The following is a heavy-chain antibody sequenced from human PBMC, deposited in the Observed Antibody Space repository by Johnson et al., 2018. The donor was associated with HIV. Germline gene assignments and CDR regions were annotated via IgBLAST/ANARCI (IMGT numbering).Heavy chain of an antibody. CDR1: GFTVSNTF. J-gene: IGHJ3*02. CDR3: ARVRPGNPHDAFDI. Sequence: VQLVESGGNLVQPGGSLRLSCAASGFTVSNTFMDWVRQAPGKGPEWVSVIYNGGSIYYADSVKGRFTISGDNSKNTVYLQMNSLRPEDTAGYYCARVRPGNPHDAFDIWGQGTLVTVSS. CDR2: IYNGGSI. D-gene: IGHD1-14*01. V-gene: IGHV3-66*02.